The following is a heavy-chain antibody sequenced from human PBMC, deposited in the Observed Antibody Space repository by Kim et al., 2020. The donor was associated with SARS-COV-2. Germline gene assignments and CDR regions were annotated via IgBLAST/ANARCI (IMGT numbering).Heavy chain of an antibody. D-gene: IGHD3-10*01. CDR1: GGSFSGYY. CDR3: ARGLGEY. J-gene: IGHJ4*02. V-gene: IGHV4-34*01. CDR2: INHSGST. Sequence: SETLSLTCAVYGGSFSGYYWSWIRQPPGKGLEWIGEINHSGSTNYNPSLKSRVTISVDTSKNQFSLKLSSVTAADTAVYYCARGLGEYWGQGTLVTVSS.